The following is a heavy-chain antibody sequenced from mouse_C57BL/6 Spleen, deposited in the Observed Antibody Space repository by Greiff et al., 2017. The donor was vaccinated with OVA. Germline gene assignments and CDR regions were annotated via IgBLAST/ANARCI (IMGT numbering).Heavy chain of an antibody. D-gene: IGHD1-1*01. CDR3: ARGDYYGSPYYAMDY. CDR1: GYAFSSSW. V-gene: IGHV1-82*01. J-gene: IGHJ4*01. CDR2: IYPGDGDT. Sequence: VQRVESGPELVKPGASVKISCKASGYAFSSSWMNWVKQRPGKGLEWIGRIYPGDGDTNYNGKFKGKATLTADKSSSTAYMQLSSLTSEDSAVCFCARGDYYGSPYYAMDYWGQGTSVTVSS.